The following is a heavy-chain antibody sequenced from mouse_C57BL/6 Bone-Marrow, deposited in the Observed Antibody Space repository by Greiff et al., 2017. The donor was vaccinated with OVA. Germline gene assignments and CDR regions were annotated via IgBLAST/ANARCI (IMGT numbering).Heavy chain of an antibody. CDR3: ARSKGGGTAQARFAY. D-gene: IGHD3-2*02. Sequence: QVQLQQSGAELVRPGTSVKVSCKASGYAFTNYLIEWVKQRPGQGLEWIGVINPGSGGTNYNEKFKGKATLTADKSSSTAYMQLSSLTSEDSAVYFCARSKGGGTAQARFAYWGQGTLVTVSA. CDR2: INPGSGGT. V-gene: IGHV1-54*01. CDR1: GYAFTNYL. J-gene: IGHJ3*01.